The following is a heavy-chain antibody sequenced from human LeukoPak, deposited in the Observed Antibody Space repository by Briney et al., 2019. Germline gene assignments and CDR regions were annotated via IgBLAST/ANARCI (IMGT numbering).Heavy chain of an antibody. V-gene: IGHV6-1*01. Sequence: SQTLSLTCAISGDSFSSNSAAWNWIRQSPSRGLEWLGSPYYRSTWYNDYAVSVKSRMTINPDTSKNQFSLQLDSGTPEDTAVYYCASSAAGYYYYFGRDVWGQGTTVTVSS. CDR1: GDSFSSNSAA. D-gene: IGHD6-13*01. CDR2: PYYRSTWYN. J-gene: IGHJ6*02. CDR3: ASSAAGYYYYFGRDV.